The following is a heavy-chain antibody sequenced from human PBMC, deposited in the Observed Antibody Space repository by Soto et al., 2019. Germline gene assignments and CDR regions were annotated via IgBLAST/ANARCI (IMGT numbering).Heavy chain of an antibody. CDR1: GFPFLSYP. J-gene: IGHJ4*02. CDR2: ISYDGSNK. V-gene: IGHV3-30-3*01. Sequence: QVQLVESGGGVVKLGRPRGLPCEASGFPFLSYPFHWFRRAPGKGLEWVAVISYDGSNKYYADSVKGRFTISRDNSKNTLYLQMNSLRAEDTAVYYCASLDVDYWGQGTLVTVSS. CDR3: ASLDVDY. D-gene: IGHD3-3*01.